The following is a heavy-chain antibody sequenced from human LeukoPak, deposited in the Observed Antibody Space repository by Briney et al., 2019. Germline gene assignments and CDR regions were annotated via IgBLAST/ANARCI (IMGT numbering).Heavy chain of an antibody. Sequence: KPSETLSLTCAVYGGSFSGYYWSWIRQPPGKGLEWIGEINHSGSTNYNPSLKSRVTISVDTSKNQFSLKLSSVTAADTAVYYCARQYYYDSRTFDPWGQGTLVTVSS. CDR1: GGSFSGYY. D-gene: IGHD3-22*01. V-gene: IGHV4-34*01. CDR2: INHSGST. CDR3: ARQYYYDSRTFDP. J-gene: IGHJ5*02.